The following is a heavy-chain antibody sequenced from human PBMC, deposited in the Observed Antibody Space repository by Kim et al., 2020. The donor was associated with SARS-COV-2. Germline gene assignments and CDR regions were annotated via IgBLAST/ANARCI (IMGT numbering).Heavy chain of an antibody. D-gene: IGHD6-13*01. J-gene: IGHJ4*02. V-gene: IGHV3-15*01. CDR2: IKSKTDGGTT. CDR1: GFTFSNAW. CDR3: TTLYSSSWSTPYYFDY. Sequence: GGSLRLSCAASGFTFSNAWMSWVRQAPGKGLEWVGHIKSKTDGGTTDYAAPVKGRFTISRDDSKNTLYLQMNSLKTEDTAVYYCTTLYSSSWSTPYYFDYWGQGTLVTVSS.